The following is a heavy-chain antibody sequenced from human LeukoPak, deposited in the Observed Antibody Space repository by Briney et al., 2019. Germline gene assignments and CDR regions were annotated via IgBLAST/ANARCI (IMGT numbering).Heavy chain of an antibody. V-gene: IGHV1-18*01. CDR1: GYTFTSYG. CDR3: ARAVLRYFDWLLHPTDY. J-gene: IGHJ4*02. Sequence: ASVKVSCNASGYTFTSYGISWVRQAPGQGLEWMGWISAYNGNTNYAQKLQGRVTMTTDTSTSTAYMELRSLRSDDTAVYYCARAVLRYFDWLLHPTDYWGQGTLVTVSS. CDR2: ISAYNGNT. D-gene: IGHD3-9*01.